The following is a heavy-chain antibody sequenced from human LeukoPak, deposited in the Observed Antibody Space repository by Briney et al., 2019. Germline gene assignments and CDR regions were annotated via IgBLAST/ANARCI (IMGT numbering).Heavy chain of an antibody. D-gene: IGHD5-24*01. CDR2: LSYSGST. Sequence: SETLSLTCTVPVGSIRSRSYYWGWIRQPPGKGLEWVGSLSYSGSTYYTPSLKSRVTISADTSKNEFSLKLSSVTAADTAMYYCARHDRRDGYDYPHDFDYWGQGTLVTVSS. CDR3: ARHDRRDGYDYPHDFDY. CDR1: VGSIRSRSYY. V-gene: IGHV4-39*01. J-gene: IGHJ4*02.